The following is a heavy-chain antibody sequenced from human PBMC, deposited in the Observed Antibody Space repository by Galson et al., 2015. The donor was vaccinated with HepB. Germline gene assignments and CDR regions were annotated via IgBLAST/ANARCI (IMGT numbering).Heavy chain of an antibody. Sequence: SLRLSCAASGFTFSSYEMNWVRQAPGKGLEWVSYISSSGSTIYYADSVKGRFTISRDNAKNSLYLQMNSLRAEDTAVYYCAREGVGIVEQADYYYYGMDVWGQGTTVTVSS. D-gene: IGHD2-2*03. V-gene: IGHV3-48*03. CDR1: GFTFSSYE. J-gene: IGHJ6*02. CDR3: AREGVGIVEQADYYYYGMDV. CDR2: ISSSGSTI.